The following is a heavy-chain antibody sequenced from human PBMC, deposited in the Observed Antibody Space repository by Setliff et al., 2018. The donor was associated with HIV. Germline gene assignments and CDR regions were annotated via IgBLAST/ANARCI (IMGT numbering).Heavy chain of an antibody. CDR2: ITSRSADI. V-gene: IGHV3-21*01. CDR3: ARVRPLGYCSTGACPPDY. D-gene: IGHD2-8*01. CDR1: GFTFSTFS. Sequence: PGGSLRLSCAASGFTFSTFSMSWVRQAPGKGLEWVSSITSRSADIYYADSVRGRFTISRDNARNSLVLQMNSLRGDDTAVYYCARVRPLGYCSTGACPPDYWGQGTLVTVSS. J-gene: IGHJ4*02.